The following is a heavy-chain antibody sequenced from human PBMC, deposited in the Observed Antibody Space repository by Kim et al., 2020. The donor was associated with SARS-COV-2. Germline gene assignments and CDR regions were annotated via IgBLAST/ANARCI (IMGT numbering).Heavy chain of an antibody. D-gene: IGHD5-18*01. V-gene: IGHV4-59*13. J-gene: IGHJ1*01. CDR1: GGSISSYY. CDR3: SRGAAMVTGFGY. CDR2: IYYSGST. Sequence: SETLSLTCTVSGGSISSYYWSWIRQPPGKGLEWIGHIYYSGSTNSTPSLKSRVTISVDTSKNQFSLTLSSVTAADTAVYYCSRGAAMVTGFGYWGQGTLV.